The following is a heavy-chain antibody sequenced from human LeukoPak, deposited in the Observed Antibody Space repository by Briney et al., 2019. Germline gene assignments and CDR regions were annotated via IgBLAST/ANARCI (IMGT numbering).Heavy chain of an antibody. D-gene: IGHD1-26*01. CDR3: GRQGYTATHYFLDY. CDR2: IYTTGTT. V-gene: IGHV4-4*07. J-gene: IGHJ4*02. CDR1: SGSISSYY. Sequence: SETLSLTCTVSSGSISSYYWGWVRQPPGKGLEWIGRIYTTGTTHYNPSLKSRVTMSIDTSTNQFSLSLRSMTAADTAVYFCGRQGYTATHYFLDYWSQGTLVAVS.